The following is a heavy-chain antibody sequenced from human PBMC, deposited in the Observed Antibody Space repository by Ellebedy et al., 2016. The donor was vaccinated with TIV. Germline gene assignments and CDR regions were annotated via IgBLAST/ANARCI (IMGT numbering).Heavy chain of an antibody. J-gene: IGHJ5*02. CDR3: AKSLQVCRYCSGGSYFDP. Sequence: GESLKISXAASGFTFSSYAMSWVRQAPGKGLEWVSAISGSGGSTYYADSVKGRFTISRDNSKNTLYLQMNSLRAEDTAVYYCAKSLQVCRYCSGGSYFDPWGQGTLVTVSS. D-gene: IGHD2-15*01. CDR1: GFTFSSYA. V-gene: IGHV3-23*01. CDR2: ISGSGGST.